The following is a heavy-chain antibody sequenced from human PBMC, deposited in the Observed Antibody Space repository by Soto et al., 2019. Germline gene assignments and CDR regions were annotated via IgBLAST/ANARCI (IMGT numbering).Heavy chain of an antibody. V-gene: IGHV1-8*01. CDR3: ASGRQPPQYYFDF. Sequence: ASVKVSCKASGYTISSYDINWVRQATGQGLEWMGWMSPDSGDTGYAPSFQGRVAMTRNISINTAYLELSSLTPEDTGVYYCASGRQPPQYYFDFWGQGSLVTVSS. CDR1: GYTISSYD. CDR2: MSPDSGDT. D-gene: IGHD6-13*01. J-gene: IGHJ4*02.